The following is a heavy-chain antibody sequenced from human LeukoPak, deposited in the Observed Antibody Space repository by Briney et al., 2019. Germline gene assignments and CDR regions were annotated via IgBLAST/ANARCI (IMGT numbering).Heavy chain of an antibody. D-gene: IGHD6-6*01. CDR2: INHSGST. Sequence: PSETLSLTCAVYGGSFSGYYWSWIRQPPGKGLEWIGEINHSGSTDYNPSLKSRVTISVDTSKNQFSLKLSSVTAADTAVYYCARGLSKQSRSSSRRDWFDPWGQGTLVTVSS. CDR3: ARGLSKQSRSSSRRDWFDP. CDR1: GGSFSGYY. J-gene: IGHJ5*02. V-gene: IGHV4-34*01.